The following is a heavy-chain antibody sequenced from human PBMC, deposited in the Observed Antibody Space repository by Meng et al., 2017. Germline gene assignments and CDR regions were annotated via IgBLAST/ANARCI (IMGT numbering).Heavy chain of an antibody. CDR3: ARGPNARYSSGWRFDY. J-gene: IGHJ4*02. CDR2: TYYRSKWYN. V-gene: IGHV6-1*01. D-gene: IGHD6-19*01. Sequence: SCAISGDSVSSNSAAWNWIRQSPSRGLEWLGRTYYRSKWYNDYAVSVKSRITINPDTSKNQFSLQLNSVTPEDTAVYYCARGPNARYSSGWRFDYWGQGTLVTVSS. CDR1: GDSVSSNSAA.